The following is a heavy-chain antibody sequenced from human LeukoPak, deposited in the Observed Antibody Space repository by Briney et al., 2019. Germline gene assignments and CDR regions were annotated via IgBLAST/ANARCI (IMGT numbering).Heavy chain of an antibody. D-gene: IGHD6-19*01. CDR1: GGSISSSSYY. Sequence: SETLSLTCTVSGGSISSSSYYWGWIRKPPGKGLEWIGSIYYSGSTYYNPSLKSRVTISVDTSKNQFSLKLSSVTAADTAVYYCARDAGAVAGMNSNFDYWGQGTLVTVSS. CDR3: ARDAGAVAGMNSNFDY. V-gene: IGHV4-39*07. CDR2: IYYSGST. J-gene: IGHJ4*02.